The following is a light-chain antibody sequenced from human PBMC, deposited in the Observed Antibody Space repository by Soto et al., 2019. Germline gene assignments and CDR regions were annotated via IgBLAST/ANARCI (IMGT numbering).Light chain of an antibody. J-gene: IGKJ4*01. Sequence: DIQMTQSPSSLSASVGDTVSIICQATQVIFGFLNWYQIKPGKAPKLLISDSSNLKRGVPSRFSGSGSGTNFSLTITGLQPEDFAMYYCQRYDDLPLTFGGGTQVEIK. CDR2: DSS. V-gene: IGKV1-33*01. CDR3: QRYDDLPLT. CDR1: QVIFGF.